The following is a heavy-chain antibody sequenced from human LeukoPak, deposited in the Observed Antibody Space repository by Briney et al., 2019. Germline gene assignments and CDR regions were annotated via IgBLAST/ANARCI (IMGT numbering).Heavy chain of an antibody. CDR1: GYTFTSYD. CDR3: ARGGLSRQQLRRRLLDV. CDR2: MNPNSGNT. V-gene: IGHV1-8*01. Sequence: GASVKVSCKASGYTFTSYDINWVRQATGQGLEWMGWMNPNSGNTGYAQKFQGRVTMTRNTSISTAYMELSSLRSEDTAVYYCARGGLSRQQLRRRLLDVWGQGTTVTVSS. D-gene: IGHD6-13*01. J-gene: IGHJ6*02.